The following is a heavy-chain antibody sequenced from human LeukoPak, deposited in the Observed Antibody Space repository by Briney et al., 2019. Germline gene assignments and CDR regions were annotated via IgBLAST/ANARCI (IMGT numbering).Heavy chain of an antibody. CDR1: GFTFSSYA. V-gene: IGHV3-23*01. J-gene: IGHJ3*02. CDR2: ISGSAGST. CDR3: AKDYDFWSGYITLDAFDI. D-gene: IGHD3-3*01. Sequence: GGSLRLSCAASGFTFSSYALSWVRQAPGKGLEWVSTISGSAGSTYYADSVKGPFTISRDNSKSTLYLQMNSLRAEDTDVYYCAKDYDFWSGYITLDAFDIWGEGTMVTVSS.